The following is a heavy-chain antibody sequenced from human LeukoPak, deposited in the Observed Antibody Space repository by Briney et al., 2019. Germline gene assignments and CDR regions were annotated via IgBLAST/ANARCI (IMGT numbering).Heavy chain of an antibody. V-gene: IGHV4-39*01. Sequence: SETLSLTCTVSGGSISSSSYYWGWIRQPPGKGLEWIGNIFYSGSTYYNPSLKSRVSISGDTSKNQFSLKLSSVTAADTAVYYCARITIFGGNDYWGQGTLVTVSS. J-gene: IGHJ4*02. D-gene: IGHD3-3*01. CDR3: ARITIFGGNDY. CDR1: GGSISSSSYY. CDR2: IFYSGST.